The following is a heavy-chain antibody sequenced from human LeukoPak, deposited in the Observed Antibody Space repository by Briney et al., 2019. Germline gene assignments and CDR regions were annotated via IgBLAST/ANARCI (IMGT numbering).Heavy chain of an antibody. J-gene: IGHJ6*02. CDR3: ARKHLQTPFVFLDV. CDR2: IRPTDGRT. Sequence: PGGSLRLSCAASGFSFSGYAMSWVRQAPEKGLEWVSHIRPTDGRTFYADSVKGRFTISRDNSKNTLYLQMNSLRAEDTAVYFCARKHLQTPFVFLDVWGQGTTVTVSS. CDR1: GFSFSGYA. D-gene: IGHD2/OR15-2a*01. V-gene: IGHV3-23*01.